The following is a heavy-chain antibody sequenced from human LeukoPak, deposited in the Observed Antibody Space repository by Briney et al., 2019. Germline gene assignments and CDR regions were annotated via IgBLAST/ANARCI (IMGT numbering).Heavy chain of an antibody. CDR3: TRDNYDYHDSVSYDFDF. J-gene: IGHJ4*02. D-gene: IGHD3-3*01. Sequence: GGSLRLSCAASGFTFSSYAMSWVRQAPGKGLEWVSAISGSGGSTYYADSVKGRFTISRDNAENSLFLQMHNLRDEDTAIYYCTRDNYDYHDSVSYDFDFWGQGTLVTVSS. CDR2: ISGSGGST. CDR1: GFTFSSYA. V-gene: IGHV3-23*01.